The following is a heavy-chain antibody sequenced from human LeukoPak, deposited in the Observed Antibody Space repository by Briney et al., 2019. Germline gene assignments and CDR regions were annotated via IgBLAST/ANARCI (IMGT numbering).Heavy chain of an antibody. J-gene: IGHJ1*01. CDR1: GFTFDDHA. Sequence: GGSLRLSCAASGFTFDDHAMHWVRQAPGKGLEWVSGISWNSGSIGYADSVKGRFTISRDNAKNSLYLQMNSLRAEDMALYYCAKASGTAVAGTSVYFQHWGQGTLVTVSS. V-gene: IGHV3-9*03. CDR3: AKASGTAVAGTSVYFQH. CDR2: ISWNSGSI. D-gene: IGHD6-19*01.